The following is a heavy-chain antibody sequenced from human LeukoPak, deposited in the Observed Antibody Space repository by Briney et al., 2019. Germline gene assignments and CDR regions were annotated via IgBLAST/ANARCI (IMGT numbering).Heavy chain of an antibody. Sequence: PSETLSLTCAVYGGSFSGYYWSWIRQPPGKGLEWIGEINHSGSTNYSPSLKSRVTISVDTSKNQFSLKLSSVTAADTAVYYCASQGYCSSTSCSNPGDYWGQGTLVTVSS. CDR1: GGSFSGYY. J-gene: IGHJ4*02. CDR2: INHSGST. V-gene: IGHV4-34*01. D-gene: IGHD2-2*01. CDR3: ASQGYCSSTSCSNPGDY.